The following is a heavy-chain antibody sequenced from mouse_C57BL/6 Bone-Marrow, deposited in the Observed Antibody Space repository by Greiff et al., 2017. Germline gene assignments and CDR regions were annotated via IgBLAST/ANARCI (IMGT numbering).Heavy chain of an antibody. D-gene: IGHD1-1*01. CDR1: GYAFSSSW. V-gene: IGHV1-82*01. J-gene: IGHJ2*01. Sequence: VQLQQSGPELVKPGASVKISCKASGYAFSSSWMNWVKQRPGKGLEWIGRIYPGDGDTNYNGKFKGKATLTADESSSTAYMQLSSLTSEDSAVYFCARSITTVVKFDYWGQGTTLTVSS. CDR3: ARSITTVVKFDY. CDR2: IYPGDGDT.